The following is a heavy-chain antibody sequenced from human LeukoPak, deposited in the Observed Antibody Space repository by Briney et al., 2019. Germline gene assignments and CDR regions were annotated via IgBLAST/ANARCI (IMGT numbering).Heavy chain of an antibody. CDR3: ARESTIFGVVITNGGAFDI. CDR1: GFTFTSSA. J-gene: IGHJ3*02. Sequence: AASVKVSCKASGFTFTSSAMQWVRQARGQRLEWIGWIVVGSGNTNYAQKFQERVTITRDMSTRTAYMELSSLRSEDTAVYYCARESTIFGVVITNGGAFDIWGQGTMVTVSS. CDR2: IVVGSGNT. V-gene: IGHV1-58*02. D-gene: IGHD3-3*01.